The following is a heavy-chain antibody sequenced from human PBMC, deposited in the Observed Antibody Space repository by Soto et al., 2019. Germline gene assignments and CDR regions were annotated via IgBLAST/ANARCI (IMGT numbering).Heavy chain of an antibody. V-gene: IGHV3-30-3*01. CDR1: GFTFSSYA. D-gene: IGHD3-3*01. CDR3: ARESYYDSWSGYYRQYIDY. J-gene: IGHJ4*02. CDR2: ISYDGSNK. Sequence: PGGSLRLSCAASGFTFSSYAMHWVRQAPGKGLEWVAVISYDGSNKYYADSVKGRFTISRDNSKNTLYLQMNSLRAEDTAVYYCARESYYDSWSGYYRQYIDYWGQGTLVTVSS.